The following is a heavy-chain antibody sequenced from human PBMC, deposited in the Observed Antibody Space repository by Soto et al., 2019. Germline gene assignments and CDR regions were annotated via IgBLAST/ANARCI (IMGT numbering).Heavy chain of an antibody. CDR3: ARHETRHGDYDY. D-gene: IGHD4-17*01. V-gene: IGHV4-59*08. J-gene: IGHJ4*02. CDR1: GGSISSYY. Sequence: QVQLQESGPGLVKPSETLSLTCTVSGGSISSYYWSWIRQPPGKGLEWIGYSYYSGSTNYNPSLNSRVTISVDTSKNQFSLKLSSVTAADTAVYYCARHETRHGDYDYGGQGTLVTVSS. CDR2: SYYSGST.